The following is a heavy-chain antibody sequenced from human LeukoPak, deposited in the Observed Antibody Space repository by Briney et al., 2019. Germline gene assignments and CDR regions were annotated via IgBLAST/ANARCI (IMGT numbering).Heavy chain of an antibody. CDR2: VNLQGST. CDR1: GGSITNTNY. CDR3: AREGGPYRPLDY. V-gene: IGHV4-4*02. J-gene: IGHJ4*02. Sequence: PSGTLSLTCGVSGGSITNTNYWTWVRQPPGKGLEWIREVNLQGSTNYNPSLMGRVAISVDKSENHISLQLTSVTAADTAVYYCAREGGPYRPLDYSGQGTLVTVSS.